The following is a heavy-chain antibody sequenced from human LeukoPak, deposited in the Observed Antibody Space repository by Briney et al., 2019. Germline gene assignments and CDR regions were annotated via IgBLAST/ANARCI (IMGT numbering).Heavy chain of an antibody. Sequence: GGSLRLSCAASGFTFSSYWMHWVRQAPGKGLVWVSHINNDGSSTSYADSVKGRFTISRDNAKNTLYLQMNSLRTEDTAVYYCACYGITPPYWGQGTLVTVSS. V-gene: IGHV3-74*01. CDR2: INNDGSST. CDR3: ACYGITPPY. D-gene: IGHD2-15*01. CDR1: GFTFSSYW. J-gene: IGHJ4*02.